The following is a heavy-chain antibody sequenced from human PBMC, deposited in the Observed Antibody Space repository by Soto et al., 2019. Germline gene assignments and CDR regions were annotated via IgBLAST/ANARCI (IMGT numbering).Heavy chain of an antibody. J-gene: IGHJ6*02. D-gene: IGHD3-10*01. CDR1: GGSISSGGYY. Sequence: SETLSLTCTVSGGSISSGGYYWSWIRRHPGKGLEWIGYIYYSGSTYYNPSLKSRVTISVDTSKNQFSLKLSSVTAADTAVYYCARGDPLLWFGEKVYYGMDVWGQGTTVTVSS. CDR2: IYYSGST. CDR3: ARGDPLLWFGEKVYYGMDV. V-gene: IGHV4-31*03.